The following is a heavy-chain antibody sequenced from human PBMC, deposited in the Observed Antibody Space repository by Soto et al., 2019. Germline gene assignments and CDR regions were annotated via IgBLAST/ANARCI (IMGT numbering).Heavy chain of an antibody. J-gene: IGHJ4*02. CDR2: LSNTGRRT. CDR3: ATEMGATQGPFDN. CDR1: VFPFGANA. Sequence: PGGSLRLSCVVSVFPFGANAMSWVRQAPGKGLEWVSGLSNTGRRTSYADSVKGRFNISRDNSENTVYLQMNSLRVEDTAVYYCATEMGATQGPFDNWGQGTLVTGSS. V-gene: IGHV3-23*01. D-gene: IGHD1-26*01.